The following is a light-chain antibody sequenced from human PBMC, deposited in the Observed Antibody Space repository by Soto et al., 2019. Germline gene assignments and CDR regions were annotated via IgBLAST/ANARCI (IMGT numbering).Light chain of an antibody. CDR1: QVISTS. CDR3: QQDNSYPLT. V-gene: IGKV1-9*01. J-gene: IGKJ4*01. Sequence: IQLTQSPSSLSASVGDRVTLTCRASQVISTSLAWYQQKPGKAPKLLIYAASTLQSDVPSRFSDSGSGTDFTLTIGSLQPEDFATYYCQQDNSYPLTFGGGTKVEIK. CDR2: AAS.